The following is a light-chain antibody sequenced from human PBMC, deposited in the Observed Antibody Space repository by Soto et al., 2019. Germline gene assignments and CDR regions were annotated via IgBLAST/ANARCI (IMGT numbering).Light chain of an antibody. CDR3: QQTYDSPLT. J-gene: IGKJ4*01. Sequence: DIQMTQSPSSLSASVRDTITITCRTSQSISIYLNWYQQKAGTAPKLLIYSGFSLHSGVPSRFSGGRSGTDFTLTISTLQPEDFGTYYCQQTYDSPLTFGGGTRVEIK. V-gene: IGKV1-39*01. CDR1: QSISIY. CDR2: SGF.